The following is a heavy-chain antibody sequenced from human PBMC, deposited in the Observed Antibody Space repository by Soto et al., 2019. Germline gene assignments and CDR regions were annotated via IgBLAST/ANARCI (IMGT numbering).Heavy chain of an antibody. J-gene: IGHJ4*02. CDR3: AGRTPGVDY. CDR1: GGSTSSSRYS. Sequence: QLQLQATGPGLVKPSETLSLICTVSGGSTSSSRYSWGWIRQAPGKGLEWMGSISYSGSTYYNPSLESRVTISVDKSRNQVYLKLTSVTAADTAMYFCAGRTPGVDYWGQGTLVTVSS. V-gene: IGHV4-39*01. CDR2: ISYSGST. D-gene: IGHD3-10*01.